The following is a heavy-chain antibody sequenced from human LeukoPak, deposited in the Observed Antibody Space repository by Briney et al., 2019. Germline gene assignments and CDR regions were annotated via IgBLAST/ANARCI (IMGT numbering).Heavy chain of an antibody. J-gene: IGHJ4*02. CDR3: AREDPYIVALPADGRYFDY. CDR2: ISGYGNIK. Sequence: PGGSLRLSCAASGFTFSTYSMHWVRQAPGKGLEWVAVISGYGNIKSIAESVKGRFTISRDNSKNTLYLQMNSLRTEDTAVYYCAREDPYIVALPADGRYFDYWGQGTLVAVSS. D-gene: IGHD2-2*01. V-gene: IGHV3-30-3*01. CDR1: GFTFSTYS.